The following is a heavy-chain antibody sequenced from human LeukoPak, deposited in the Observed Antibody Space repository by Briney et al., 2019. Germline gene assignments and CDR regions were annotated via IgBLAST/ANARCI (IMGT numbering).Heavy chain of an antibody. J-gene: IGHJ4*02. CDR3: ARDTYDSSGYYSDY. CDR1: GGSISSSSYY. D-gene: IGHD3-22*01. Sequence: SETLSLTCTVSGGSISSSSYYWGWIRQPPGKGLEWIGSIYYSGSTYYNPSLKSRVTISVDTSKNQFSLKLSSVTAADTAVYYCARDTYDSSGYYSDYWGQGTLVTVSS. V-gene: IGHV4-39*07. CDR2: IYYSGST.